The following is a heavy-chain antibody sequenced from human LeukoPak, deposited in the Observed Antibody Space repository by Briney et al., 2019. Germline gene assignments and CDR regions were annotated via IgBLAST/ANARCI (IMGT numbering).Heavy chain of an antibody. V-gene: IGHV4-59*12. J-gene: IGHJ4*02. Sequence: SSETLSLTCTVSGGSISSYYWSWIRQPPGKGLEWIGYIYYSGSTNYNPSLKSRVTISVDTSKNQFSLKLSSVTAADTAVYYCARDRTFRDWGQGTLVTVSS. CDR2: IYYSGST. CDR3: ARDRTFRD. CDR1: GGSISSYY.